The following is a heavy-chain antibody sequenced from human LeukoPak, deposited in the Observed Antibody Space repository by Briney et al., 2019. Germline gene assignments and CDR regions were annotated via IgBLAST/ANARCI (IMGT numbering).Heavy chain of an antibody. CDR2: ISSSGSPI. CDR1: GFTFSDYY. D-gene: IGHD3-9*01. V-gene: IGHV3-11*01. J-gene: IGHJ3*02. Sequence: PGGSLRLSCATSGFTFSDYYMSWIRQAPGKGLEWVSYISSSGSPIYYADSVKGRFTISRDNAKNSLFLQMNSLRAEDTALYYCAKDRYFDWSQHDAFDIWGQGTMVTVSS. CDR3: AKDRYFDWSQHDAFDI.